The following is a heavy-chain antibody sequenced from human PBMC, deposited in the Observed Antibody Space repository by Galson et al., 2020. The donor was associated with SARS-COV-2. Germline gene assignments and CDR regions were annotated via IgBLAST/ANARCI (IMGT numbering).Heavy chain of an antibody. CDR1: GGSLSGHY. CDR3: ARGEYCSGGTCYGEGWFDP. D-gene: IGHD2-15*01. Sequence: SQTLSLTCAVYGGSLSGHYWSWIRQPPGKRLEWIGEINQSGTANYNPSLKSRVIISVDTSKNQFSLKVNSVTAADTAVYYCARGEYCSGGTCYGEGWFDPWGQGTLVTVSS. J-gene: IGHJ5*02. V-gene: IGHV4-34*01. CDR2: INQSGTA.